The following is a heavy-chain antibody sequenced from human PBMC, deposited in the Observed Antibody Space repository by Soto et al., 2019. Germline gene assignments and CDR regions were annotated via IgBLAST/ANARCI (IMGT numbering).Heavy chain of an antibody. Sequence: GASVKVSCKASGGTFSSYAISWVRQAPGQGLEWMGGIITIFGTANYAQKFQGRVTITADESTSTAYMELSSLRSEDTAVYYCARVNLDSSGYLYYYYGMAVWGQGTTVTVSS. V-gene: IGHV1-69*13. J-gene: IGHJ6*02. CDR3: ARVNLDSSGYLYYYYGMAV. CDR1: GGTFSSYA. CDR2: IITIFGTA. D-gene: IGHD3-22*01.